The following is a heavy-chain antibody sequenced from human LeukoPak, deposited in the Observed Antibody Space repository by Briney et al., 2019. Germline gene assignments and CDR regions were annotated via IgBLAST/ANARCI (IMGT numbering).Heavy chain of an antibody. J-gene: IGHJ4*02. CDR1: GFTFSSYA. V-gene: IGHV3-30*04. CDR3: AREDIRYYFDY. CDR2: ISYDGSNK. Sequence: PGGSLRLSCAASGFTFSSYAMHWVRQAPGKGLEWVAVISYDGSNKYYADSVKGRFTISRDNSKNTLYLQMNSLRAEDTAVYYCAREDIRYYFDYWGQGTLVTVSS.